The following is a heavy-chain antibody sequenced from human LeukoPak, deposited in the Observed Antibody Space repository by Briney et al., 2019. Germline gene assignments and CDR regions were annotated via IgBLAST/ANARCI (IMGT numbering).Heavy chain of an antibody. CDR3: ARDGGTSQLELRGFDP. Sequence: ASVKVSCKTSGYTFSSYDISWVRQAPGQGLEWLGWISAYNGNTNYAQKLQGRVTMTTDTSTTTAYMELRSLRFDDTAVYYCARDGGTSQLELRGFDPWGQGTLVTVSS. CDR1: GYTFSSYD. V-gene: IGHV1-18*01. D-gene: IGHD1-7*01. CDR2: ISAYNGNT. J-gene: IGHJ5*02.